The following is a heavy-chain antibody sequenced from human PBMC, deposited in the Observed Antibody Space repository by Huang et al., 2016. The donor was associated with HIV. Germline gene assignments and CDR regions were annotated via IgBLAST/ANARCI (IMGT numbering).Heavy chain of an antibody. D-gene: IGHD6-13*01. J-gene: IGHJ3*02. V-gene: IGHV1-69*10. CDR1: GGSFNSLA. Sequence: VQLVQSGAEVKRPGTSVKISCKASGGSFNSLAFNWVRQAPGQGLKYMGEIVPLFSVTNYAEKVRGRLTISADKSTSTVFMELRGLTSEDTAVFFCAREGQTWYGKPIAAFEIWGQGTTVIVSP. CDR2: IVPLFSVT. CDR3: AREGQTWYGKPIAAFEI.